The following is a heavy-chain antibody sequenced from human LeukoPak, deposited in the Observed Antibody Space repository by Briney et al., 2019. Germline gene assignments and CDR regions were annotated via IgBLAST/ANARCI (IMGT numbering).Heavy chain of an antibody. V-gene: IGHV3-21*01. D-gene: IGHD3-10*01. CDR2: ISSSSSYI. Sequence: GGSLRLSCAASGFTLDSYWMTWVRQAPGKGLEWVSSISSSSSYIYYADSVKGRFTISRDNAKNSLYLQMNSLRAEDTAVYYCARDYGSGSYRGMDVWGQGTTVTVSS. J-gene: IGHJ6*02. CDR3: ARDYGSGSYRGMDV. CDR1: GFTLDSYW.